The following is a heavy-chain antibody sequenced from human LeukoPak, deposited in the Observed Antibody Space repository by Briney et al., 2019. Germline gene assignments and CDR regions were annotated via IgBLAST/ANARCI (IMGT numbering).Heavy chain of an antibody. CDR1: GYTFTSYG. CDR3: ARRFYDSSGYDH. Sequence: ASVKVSCKAPGYTFTSYGISWVRQAPGQGLEWMGWISAYNGNTNYAQKLQGRVTMTTDTSTSTAYMELSSLRSEDTAVYYCARRFYDSSGYDHWGQGTLVTVSS. V-gene: IGHV1-18*01. CDR2: ISAYNGNT. D-gene: IGHD3-22*01. J-gene: IGHJ4*02.